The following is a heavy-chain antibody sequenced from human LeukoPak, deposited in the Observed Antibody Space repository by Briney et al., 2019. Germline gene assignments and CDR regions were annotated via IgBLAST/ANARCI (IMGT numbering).Heavy chain of an antibody. J-gene: IGHJ6*02. Sequence: PSETLSLTCAVYGGSFSGYYWSWIRQPPGKGLEWIGEINHSGSTNYNPSLKSRVTISVDTSKNQFSLKLSSVTAADTAVYYCARLGRGYSYGPLGMDVWGQGTTVTVSS. V-gene: IGHV4-34*01. CDR2: INHSGST. CDR1: GGSFSGYY. CDR3: ARLGRGYSYGPLGMDV. D-gene: IGHD5-18*01.